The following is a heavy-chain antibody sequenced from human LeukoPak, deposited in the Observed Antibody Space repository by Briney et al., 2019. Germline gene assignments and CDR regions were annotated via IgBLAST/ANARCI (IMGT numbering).Heavy chain of an antibody. J-gene: IGHJ4*02. Sequence: GGSLRLSCTASGFPFQSYWMNWVRQAPGKGLELVANINADGSDKYFMDSVKGRFSISRDNANNRLYLQLTSLRAEDAAVYYCMPGRGYWGQGTLVAVSS. CDR1: GFPFQSYW. V-gene: IGHV3-7*01. CDR3: MPGRGY. CDR2: INADGSDK. D-gene: IGHD2-8*02.